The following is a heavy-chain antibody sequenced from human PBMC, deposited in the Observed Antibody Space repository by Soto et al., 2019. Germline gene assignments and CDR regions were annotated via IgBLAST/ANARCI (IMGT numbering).Heavy chain of an antibody. CDR2: IIPIFGTA. Sequence: QVQLVQSGAEVKKPGSSVKVSCKASGGTFSSYAISWVRQAPGQGLEWMGGIIPIFGTANYAQKFQGRVTITADESTRTAYMELSSLRSEDTAVYYCARVGGGYSYGLGGRPRSSVFDYWGQGTLVTVSS. D-gene: IGHD5-18*01. CDR1: GGTFSSYA. V-gene: IGHV1-69*01. J-gene: IGHJ4*02. CDR3: ARVGGGYSYGLGGRPRSSVFDY.